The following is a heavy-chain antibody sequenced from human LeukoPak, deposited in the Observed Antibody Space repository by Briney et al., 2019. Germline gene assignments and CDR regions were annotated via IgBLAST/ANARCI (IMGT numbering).Heavy chain of an antibody. J-gene: IGHJ4*02. Sequence: GRSLRLSCAASGFTFSSYGMHWVRQAPGKGLEWVAVISYDGSNKYYADSVKGRFTISRDNSKNTLYLQMNSLRAEDTAVYYCAKGFGAAGTSYWGQGTLVTVSS. CDR1: GFTFSSYG. CDR3: AKGFGAAGTSY. V-gene: IGHV3-30*18. D-gene: IGHD6-13*01. CDR2: ISYDGSNK.